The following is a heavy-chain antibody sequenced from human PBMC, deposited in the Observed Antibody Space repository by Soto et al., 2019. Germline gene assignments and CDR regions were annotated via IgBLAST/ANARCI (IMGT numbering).Heavy chain of an antibody. CDR1: GDSVNSNSGV. CDR2: TYYRSKWYN. D-gene: IGHD6-13*01. V-gene: IGHV6-1*01. Sequence: SQTLSLTCAISGDSVNSNSGVWNWIRQSPSRGFEWLGRTYYRSKWYNDYAVSVKSRIIINPDTSKNQFSPQLNSVTPEDTAVYYCARESAAGWVQHWGQGTLVTVSS. J-gene: IGHJ1*01. CDR3: ARESAAGWVQH.